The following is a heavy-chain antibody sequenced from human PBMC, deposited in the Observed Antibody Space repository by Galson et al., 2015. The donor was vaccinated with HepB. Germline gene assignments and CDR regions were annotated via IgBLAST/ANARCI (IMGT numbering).Heavy chain of an antibody. CDR3: ARFDGYGDPFWYFDL. J-gene: IGHJ2*01. D-gene: IGHD4-17*01. CDR1: GFTFSDSF. CDR2: ISSSGSIL. Sequence: SLRLSCAASGFTFSDSFMSWIRQAPGKGLEWLSYISSSGSILYYADSVKGRFTVSRDNAKKSLYLQMNSLRADDTAIYYCARFDGYGDPFWYFDLWGRGTLVTVSS. V-gene: IGHV3-11*01.